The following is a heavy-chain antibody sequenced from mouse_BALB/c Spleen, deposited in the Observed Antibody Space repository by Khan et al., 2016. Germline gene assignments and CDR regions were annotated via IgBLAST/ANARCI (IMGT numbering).Heavy chain of an antibody. V-gene: IGHV3-5*02. CDR3: ARDHYYGYWFAY. Sequence: EVQLQESGPGLVKPSQTVSLTCTVTGISITTGNYRWSWIRQFPGNKLEWIGYIYYSGTLTCNPSLTSRTTITRDTSKNQFFLEMHSLTAEDTATYYCARDHYYGYWFAYWGQGTLVTVSA. D-gene: IGHD1-2*01. CDR2: IYYSGTL. J-gene: IGHJ3*01. CDR1: GISITTGNYR.